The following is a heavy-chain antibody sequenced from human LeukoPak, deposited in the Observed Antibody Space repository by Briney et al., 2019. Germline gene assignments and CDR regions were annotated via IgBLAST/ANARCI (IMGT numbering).Heavy chain of an antibody. Sequence: GASVTVSCTASGYTFTGYYIHWVRQAPGQGLEWMGWINPNSGGTNYAQKFQGRVTMTRDTSISTAYMVLSRLRSDDTAVYYCAGGIMATNWIYYYYYYMDVWGKGTTVSVSS. V-gene: IGHV1-2*02. CDR3: AGGIMATNWIYYYYYYMDV. CDR2: INPNSGGT. J-gene: IGHJ6*03. D-gene: IGHD5-12*01. CDR1: GYTFTGYY.